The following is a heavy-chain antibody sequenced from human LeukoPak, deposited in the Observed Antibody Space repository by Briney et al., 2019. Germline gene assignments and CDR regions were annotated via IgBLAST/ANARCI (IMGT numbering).Heavy chain of an antibody. J-gene: IGHJ4*02. Sequence: KPSETLSLTCTVSGYSISSGYYWGWIRQPPGKGLEWIGEINHSGSTNYNPSLKSRVTISVDTSKNQFSLKLSSVTAADTAVYYCASLTMIVVPWGQGTLVTVSS. V-gene: IGHV4-38-2*02. CDR1: GYSISSGYY. CDR2: INHSGST. D-gene: IGHD3-22*01. CDR3: ASLTMIVVP.